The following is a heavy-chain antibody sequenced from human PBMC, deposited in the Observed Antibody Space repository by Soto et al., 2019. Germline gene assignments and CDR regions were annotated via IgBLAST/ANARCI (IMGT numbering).Heavy chain of an antibody. V-gene: IGHV1-18*04. D-gene: IGHD3-3*01. CDR1: GYTFTSYG. J-gene: IGHJ6*02. Sequence: VASVKVSCKASGYTFTSYGISWVRQAPGQGLEWMGWISAYNGNTNYAQKLQGRVTMTTDTSTSTAYMELRSLRSDDTAVYYCARAYITIFGVVSSPNSGYYYGMDVWGQGTTVTVSS. CDR2: ISAYNGNT. CDR3: ARAYITIFGVVSSPNSGYYYGMDV.